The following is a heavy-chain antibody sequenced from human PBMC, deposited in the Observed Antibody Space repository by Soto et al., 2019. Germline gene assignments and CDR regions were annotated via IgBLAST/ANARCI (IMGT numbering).Heavy chain of an antibody. CDR2: VIPLFGTT. D-gene: IGHD1-26*01. CDR3: ARGMVGSTPPDY. J-gene: IGHJ4*02. CDR1: GGAFSSYA. V-gene: IGHV1-69*13. Sequence: SVKVSCKASGGAFSSYAITWVRQAPGQGLEWMGGVIPLFGTTNYAQRFQGRVTITADESTNTAYMELSSLRSEDTAVYYCARGMVGSTPPDYWGQGTLVTVSS.